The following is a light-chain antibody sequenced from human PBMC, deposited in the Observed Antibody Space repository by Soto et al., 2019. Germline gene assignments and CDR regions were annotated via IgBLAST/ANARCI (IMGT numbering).Light chain of an antibody. Sequence: QSALTQPASVSGSPGQSITISCTGTSSDVCGYNYVSWYQQHPAKAPKLMIYEVSNRPSGVSHRFSGSKSGNTASLTISGLQAEDEADYYCFSYTTSITLVFGGGTQLTVL. CDR1: SSDVCGYNY. V-gene: IGLV2-14*01. CDR3: FSYTTSITLV. J-gene: IGLJ3*02. CDR2: EVS.